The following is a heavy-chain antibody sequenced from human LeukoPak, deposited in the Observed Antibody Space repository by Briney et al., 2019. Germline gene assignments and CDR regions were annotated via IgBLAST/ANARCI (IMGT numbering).Heavy chain of an antibody. CDR3: ARERYNWNDAPEAFDI. Sequence: PGGSLRLSCAASGFTFSDHYMDWVRQAPGKGLEWVGRTRNKANSYTTEYAASVKGRFTISRDDSKNSLHLQMNSLKTEDTAVYYCARERYNWNDAPEAFDIWGQGTMVTVSS. CDR2: TRNKANSYTT. J-gene: IGHJ3*02. CDR1: GFTFSDHY. D-gene: IGHD1-20*01. V-gene: IGHV3-72*01.